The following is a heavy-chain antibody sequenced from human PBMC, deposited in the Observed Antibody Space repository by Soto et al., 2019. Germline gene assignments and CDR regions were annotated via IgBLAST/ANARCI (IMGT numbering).Heavy chain of an antibody. Sequence: ASVKVSCKASGYTFTSYYMHWVRQAPGQGLEWMGIINPSGGSTSYAQKLQGRVTVTRDTSTSTVYMELSSLRSEDTAVNYYARGGGTARIVSCFDYWGQGTLVTVSS. V-gene: IGHV1-46*03. CDR2: INPSGGST. CDR1: GYTFTSYY. D-gene: IGHD3-16*02. CDR3: ARGGGTARIVSCFDY. J-gene: IGHJ4*02.